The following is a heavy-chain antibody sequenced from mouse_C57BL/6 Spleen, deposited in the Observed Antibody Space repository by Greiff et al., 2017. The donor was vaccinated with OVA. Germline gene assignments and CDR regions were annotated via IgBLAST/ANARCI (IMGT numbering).Heavy chain of an antibody. D-gene: IGHD1-1*01. CDR2: ISYSDST. J-gene: IGHJ4*01. V-gene: IGHV3-8*01. CDR1: GYSFTDYY. Sequence: EVHLQESGPGLVKPGPSLSIPCSVSGYSFTDYYLNWVRKFPGNKLECMGYISYSDSTYTNTSLTCRMSITRDTSKNQYYLQLNTVTAEDTATYYCARSNNGSNYFDYWGQGTTVTVSS. CDR3: ARSNNGSNYFDY.